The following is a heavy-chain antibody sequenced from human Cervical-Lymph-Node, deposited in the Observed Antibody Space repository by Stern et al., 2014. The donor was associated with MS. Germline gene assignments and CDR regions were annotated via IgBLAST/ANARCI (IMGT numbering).Heavy chain of an antibody. Sequence: VQLVESGDEVKKPGASVKVSCKASGYTFTSYGFIWGRQAPGQGLEWMGWISTYNGNTNYAQKLQGRVTMTTDTSTSTAYMELRSLISDDTAVYYCARGRTGGDWYFDLWGRGTLVTVSS. V-gene: IGHV1-18*01. CDR3: ARGRTGGDWYFDL. J-gene: IGHJ2*01. CDR2: ISTYNGNT. D-gene: IGHD3/OR15-3a*01. CDR1: GYTFTSYG.